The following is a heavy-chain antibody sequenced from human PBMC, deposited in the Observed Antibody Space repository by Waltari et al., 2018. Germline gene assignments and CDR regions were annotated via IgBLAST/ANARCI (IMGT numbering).Heavy chain of an antibody. D-gene: IGHD6-13*01. CDR1: GGSISSSSYY. CDR3: ARHRRPRIAAAGVYYGMDV. CDR2: IYYSGST. Sequence: QLQLQESGPGLVKPSETLSLTCTVSGGSISSSSYYWGWIRQPPGEGLEWIGSIYYSGSTYYNPSLKSRVTISVDTSKNQFSLKLSSVTAADTAVYYCARHRRPRIAAAGVYYGMDVWGQGTTVTVSS. J-gene: IGHJ6*02. V-gene: IGHV4-39*01.